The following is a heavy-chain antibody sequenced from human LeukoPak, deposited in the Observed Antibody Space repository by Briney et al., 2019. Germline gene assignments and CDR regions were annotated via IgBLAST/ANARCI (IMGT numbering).Heavy chain of an antibody. J-gene: IGHJ5*02. CDR3: ARDGLQTRYSWNDEGRKNWFDP. CDR2: IIPVFVTA. D-gene: IGHD1-1*01. CDR1: GGTFSSYD. V-gene: IGHV1-69*13. Sequence: SVKVSCKASGGTFSSYDISWVRQAPGQGLEWMGGIIPVFVTANYAQKFLGRVTITADESTRTVYLEVSSLRSEDTAVYYCARDGLQTRYSWNDEGRKNWFDPWGQGTLVTVSS.